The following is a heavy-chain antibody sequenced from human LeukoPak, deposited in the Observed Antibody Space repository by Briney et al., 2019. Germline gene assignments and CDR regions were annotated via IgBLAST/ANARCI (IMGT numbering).Heavy chain of an antibody. V-gene: IGHV1-69*05. J-gene: IGHJ4*02. CDR1: GGSFNRYA. D-gene: IGHD6-19*01. Sequence: GSSVKVSCKASGGSFNRYAINWVQQSPGQGLQWMGGIIPIFGTADYAQRFQGRVTITTDESTSTAYMELSSLRSEDTAVYYCAGDGGSSGWGKFDYWGQGTLVTVSS. CDR3: AGDGGSSGWGKFDY. CDR2: IIPIFGTA.